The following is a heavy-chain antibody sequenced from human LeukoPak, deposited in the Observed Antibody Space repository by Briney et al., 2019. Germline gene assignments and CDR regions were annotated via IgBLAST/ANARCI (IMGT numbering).Heavy chain of an antibody. Sequence: PSETLSLTCAVYGGSFSGYYWGWIRQPPGKGLEWIGEINHSGSTNYNPSLKSRVTISVDTSKNQFSLKLSSVTAADTAVYYCARDRLYHDSSGYYAGAVDYWGQGTLVTVSP. CDR1: GGSFSGYY. V-gene: IGHV4-34*01. CDR2: INHSGST. CDR3: ARDRLYHDSSGYYAGAVDY. J-gene: IGHJ4*02. D-gene: IGHD3-22*01.